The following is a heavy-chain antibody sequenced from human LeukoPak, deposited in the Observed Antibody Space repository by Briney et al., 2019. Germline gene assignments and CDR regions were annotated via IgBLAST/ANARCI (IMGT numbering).Heavy chain of an antibody. D-gene: IGHD3-10*01. V-gene: IGHV5-51*01. CDR2: RYPGESAA. CDR3: AFGEEGGWFDP. J-gene: IGHJ5*01. Sequence: EQEWIGIRYPGESAARDSACFQGQVTISADKSINTAYLQWSSLKASHTAIYYCAFGEEGGWFDPWGQGTLVTVSS.